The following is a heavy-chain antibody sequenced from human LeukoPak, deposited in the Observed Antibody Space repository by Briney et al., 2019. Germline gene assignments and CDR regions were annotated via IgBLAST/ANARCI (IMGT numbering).Heavy chain of an antibody. Sequence: SETLSLTCTVTGDSIQNYYWSWMRQPAGRGLVCIGRIFSFGMTDYNPSLTSRVTMSVDTSKSQFSLTLRSVTSADTAMYYCARDRAGDDSVVRLDYWGQGILVTVSS. CDR2: IFSFGMT. V-gene: IGHV4-4*07. D-gene: IGHD2-15*01. CDR3: ARDRAGDDSVVRLDY. J-gene: IGHJ4*02. CDR1: GDSIQNYY.